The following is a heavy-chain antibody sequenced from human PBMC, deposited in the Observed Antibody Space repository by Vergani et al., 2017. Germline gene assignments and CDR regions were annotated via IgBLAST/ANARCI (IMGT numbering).Heavy chain of an antibody. CDR1: GYSFTSYW. V-gene: IGHV5-51*01. D-gene: IGHD6-13*01. Sequence: EVQLVQSGAEVKKPGESLKISCKGSGYSFTSYWIGWVRQMPGKGLEWMGIIYPGDSDTRYSPSFQGQVTISADKSISTAYLQWSSLKASDTAMYYCARHSSAASQQPITHYYGMDVWGQGTTVTVSS. CDR3: ARHSSAASQQPITHYYGMDV. CDR2: IYPGDSDT. J-gene: IGHJ6*02.